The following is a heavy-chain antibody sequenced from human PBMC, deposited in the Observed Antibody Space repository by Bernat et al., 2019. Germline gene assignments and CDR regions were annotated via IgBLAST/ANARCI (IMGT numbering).Heavy chain of an antibody. CDR1: GFTFSSYA. Sequence: EVQLVESGGGLVQPGGSLRLSCAASGFTFSSYAMSWVRQAPGKGLEWVSAISGSGGSTYYADSVKGRFTISRDNSKNTLYLQMNSLRAEDTAVYYCAKVRSQWLVNSWWRAAFDIWGQGTMVTVSS. CDR2: ISGSGGST. CDR3: AKVRSQWLVNSWWRAAFDI. D-gene: IGHD6-19*01. J-gene: IGHJ3*02. V-gene: IGHV3-23*04.